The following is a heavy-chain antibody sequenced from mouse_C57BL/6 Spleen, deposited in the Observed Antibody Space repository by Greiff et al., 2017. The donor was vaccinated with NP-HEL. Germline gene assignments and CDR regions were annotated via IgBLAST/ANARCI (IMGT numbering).Heavy chain of an antibody. J-gene: IGHJ3*01. V-gene: IGHV5-16*01. CDR3: ARDGGYFAD. CDR2: INYDGSST. CDR1: GFTFSDYY. Sequence: EVQLVESEGGLVQPGSSMKLSCTASGFTFSDYYMAWVRQVPEKGLEWVANINYDGSSTYYLDSLKSRFIISRDNAKNILYLQMSSLKSEDTATYYCARDGGYFADWGQGTLVTVSA. D-gene: IGHD1-1*02.